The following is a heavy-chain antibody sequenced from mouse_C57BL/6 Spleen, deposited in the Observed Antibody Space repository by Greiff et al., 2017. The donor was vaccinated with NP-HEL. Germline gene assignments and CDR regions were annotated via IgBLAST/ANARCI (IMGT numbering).Heavy chain of an antibody. Sequence: VQLQQPGAELVMPGASVKLSCKASGYTFTSYWMHWVKQRPGQGLEWIGEIDPSDSYTNYNQKFKGKSTLTVDKSSSTAYMQLSSLTSEDSAVYYCARKNYSNLYYAMDYWGQGTSVTVSS. D-gene: IGHD2-5*01. J-gene: IGHJ4*01. V-gene: IGHV1-69*01. CDR3: ARKNYSNLYYAMDY. CDR1: GYTFTSYW. CDR2: IDPSDSYT.